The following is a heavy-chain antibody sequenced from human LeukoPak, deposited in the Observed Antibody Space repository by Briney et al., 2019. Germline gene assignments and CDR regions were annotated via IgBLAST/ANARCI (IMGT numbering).Heavy chain of an antibody. CDR1: GYTFTSYD. J-gene: IGHJ4*02. CDR3: ARDYGGDGYNYFDY. CDR2: MNPNSGNT. V-gene: IGHV1-8*01. Sequence: GASVKVSCKASGYTFTSYDINWVRQATGQGLEWMGWMNPNSGNTGYAQKFQGRVTMTRNTSISTAYMELSSLRSEDTAVYYCARDYGGDGYNYFDYWGQGTLVTVSS. D-gene: IGHD5-24*01.